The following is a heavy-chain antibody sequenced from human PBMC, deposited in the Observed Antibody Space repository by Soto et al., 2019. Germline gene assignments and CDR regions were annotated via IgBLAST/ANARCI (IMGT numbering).Heavy chain of an antibody. D-gene: IGHD2-15*01. CDR2: IYYSGST. V-gene: IGHV4-59*01. CDR3: ARSYRRYCSGGSCYSYYYYYMDV. Sequence: QVQLQESGPGLVKPSETLSLTCTVSGGSISSYYWSWIRQPPGKGLEWIGYIYYSGSTNYNPSLRSRSTISVDTSKNQCSLKRSSVTAAATAVYYCARSYRRYCSGGSCYSYYYYYMDVWGKGTTVTVSS. CDR1: GGSISSYY. J-gene: IGHJ6*03.